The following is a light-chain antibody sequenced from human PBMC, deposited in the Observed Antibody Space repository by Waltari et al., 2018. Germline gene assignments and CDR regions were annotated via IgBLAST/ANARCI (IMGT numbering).Light chain of an antibody. CDR3: SSYAGNCNLVV. Sequence: QCALTQPASVSGSPGPSITIPCTGTSSDVGRYNLVPWYQQHPGQPPKPMIYEASKRPSGVSKRFAGSKSGNTASLTISGLQAEDEADYYCSSYAGNCNLVVFGGGTKLTVL. V-gene: IGLV2-23*01. CDR1: SSDVGRYNL. CDR2: EAS. J-gene: IGLJ2*01.